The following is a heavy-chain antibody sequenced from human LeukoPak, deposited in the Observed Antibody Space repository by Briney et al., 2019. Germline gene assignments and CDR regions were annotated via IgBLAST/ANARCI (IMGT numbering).Heavy chain of an antibody. V-gene: IGHV4-38-2*02. CDR3: ARAEYYYYYMDV. CDR2: IYHSGST. CDR1: GGSISSYY. J-gene: IGHJ6*03. Sequence: SETLSLTCTVSGGSISSYYWGWIRQPPGKGLEWIGSIYHSGSTYYNPSLKSRVTISVDTSKNQFSLKLSSVTAADTAVYYCARAEYYYYYMDVWGKGTTVTVSS.